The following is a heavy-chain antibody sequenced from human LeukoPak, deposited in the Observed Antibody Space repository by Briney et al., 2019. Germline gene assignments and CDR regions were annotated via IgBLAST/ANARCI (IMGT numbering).Heavy chain of an antibody. CDR2: ISYDGSNK. Sequence: PGGSLRLSCAASGFTFSSYAMHWVRQAPGKGLEWVAVISYDGSNKYYADSVKGRFTISRDNSKNTLYLQMNSLRAEDTAVYYCARAPYSSGWYQFYGPSAPDYWGQGTLVTVSS. V-gene: IGHV3-30*04. CDR3: ARAPYSSGWYQFYGPSAPDY. CDR1: GFTFSSYA. J-gene: IGHJ4*02. D-gene: IGHD6-19*01.